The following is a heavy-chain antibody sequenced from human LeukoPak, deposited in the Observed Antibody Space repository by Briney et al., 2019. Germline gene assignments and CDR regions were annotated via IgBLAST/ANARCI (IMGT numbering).Heavy chain of an antibody. V-gene: IGHV4-59*01. Sequence: SETLSLTCTVSGGSISSYYWSWIRQPPGKGLEWLGYIYYSGSTNYNPSLKSRVTISVDTSKNQFSLKLSSVTAANTAVYYCARQRGSSGYAAFDIWGQGTMVTVSS. D-gene: IGHD3-22*01. CDR2: IYYSGST. CDR3: ARQRGSSGYAAFDI. J-gene: IGHJ3*02. CDR1: GGSISSYY.